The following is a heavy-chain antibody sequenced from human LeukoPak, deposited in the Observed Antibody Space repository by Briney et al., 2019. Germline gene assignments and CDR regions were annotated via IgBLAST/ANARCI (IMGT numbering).Heavy chain of an antibody. CDR2: IYTSGST. Sequence: SETLSLTCTVSGGSISSYYWSWIRQPAGKGLEWIGRIYTSGSTNYNPSLKSRVTMSVDTSKNQFPLKLSSVTAADTAVYYCARSTGDFWSGYSRFDPWGQGTLVTVSS. D-gene: IGHD3-3*01. CDR1: GGSISSYY. J-gene: IGHJ5*02. CDR3: ARSTGDFWSGYSRFDP. V-gene: IGHV4-4*07.